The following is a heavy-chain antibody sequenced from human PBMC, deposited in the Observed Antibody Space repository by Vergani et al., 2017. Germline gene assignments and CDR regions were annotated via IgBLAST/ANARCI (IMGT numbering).Heavy chain of an antibody. CDR1: GYTFTGYY. CDR3: ATTQPAMAVAGTFDY. Sequence: QVQLVQSGAEVKKPGASVKVSCKASGYTFTGYYMHWVRQAPGQGLEWMGGFDPEDGETIYAQKFQGRVTMTEDTSTDTAYMELSSLRSEDTAVYYCATTQPAMAVAGTFDYWGQGTLVTVSS. CDR2: FDPEDGET. V-gene: IGHV1-24*01. D-gene: IGHD6-19*01. J-gene: IGHJ4*02.